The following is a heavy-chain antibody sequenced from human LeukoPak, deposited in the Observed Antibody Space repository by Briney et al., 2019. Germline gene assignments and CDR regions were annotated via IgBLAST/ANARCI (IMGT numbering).Heavy chain of an antibody. D-gene: IGHD6-19*01. V-gene: IGHV3-21*01. J-gene: IGHJ4*02. CDR3: AKQGAGIRD. CDR2: ISSSSSYI. CDR1: GFTFDDYG. Sequence: GGSLRLSCAASGFTFDDYGMNWVRQAPGKGLEWVSSISSSSSYIYYAASVKGRFTISRDNAKNSLYLQMNSLRAEDTAVYSCAKQGAGIRDWGQGTLVTVSS.